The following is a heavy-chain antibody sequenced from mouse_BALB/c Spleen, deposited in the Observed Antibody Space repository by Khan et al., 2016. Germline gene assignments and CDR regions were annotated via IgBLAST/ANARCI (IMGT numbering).Heavy chain of an antibody. V-gene: IGHV11-2*01. J-gene: IGHJ2*01. CDR2: INSDGSTI. D-gene: IGHD4-1*01. CDR1: GFTFSGFW. CDR3: MRFSGYYFDY. Sequence: EVQLLETGGGLVQPGGSRGLSCEGSGFTFSGFWMSWVRQTPGKTLEWIGDINSDGSTINYAPSIKDRFTIFRDNDKSTLFLQMSNVRSEDTSMYCCMRFSGYYFDYWGQGTTLTVSS.